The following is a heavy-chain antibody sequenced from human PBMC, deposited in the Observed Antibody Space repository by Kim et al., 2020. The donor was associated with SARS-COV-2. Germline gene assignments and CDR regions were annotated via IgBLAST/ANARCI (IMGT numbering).Heavy chain of an antibody. CDR2: IYHSGST. V-gene: IGHV4-38-2*02. CDR1: GYSISSGYY. CDR3: ARGGGPRFLWFGELWPPYFDY. D-gene: IGHD3-10*01. J-gene: IGHJ4*02. Sequence: SETLSLTCTVSGYSISSGYYWGWIRQPPGKGLEWIGSIYHSGSTYYNPSLKSRVTISVDTSKNQFSLKLSSVTAADTAVYYCARGGGPRFLWFGELWPPYFDYWGQGTLVTVSS.